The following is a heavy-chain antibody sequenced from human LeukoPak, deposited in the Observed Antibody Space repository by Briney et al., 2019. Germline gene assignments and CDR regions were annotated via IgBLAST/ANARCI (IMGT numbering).Heavy chain of an antibody. Sequence: PGGSLRLSCAASGLTFSSYSMNWVRQAPGKGLEWVSSISSSSSYIYYADSVKGRFTISRDNAKNSLYLQMNSLRAEDTAVYYCARATVTTIPLHYYGMDVWGKGTTVTVSS. CDR2: ISSSSSYI. V-gene: IGHV3-21*01. CDR1: GLTFSSYS. J-gene: IGHJ6*04. D-gene: IGHD4-17*01. CDR3: ARATVTTIPLHYYGMDV.